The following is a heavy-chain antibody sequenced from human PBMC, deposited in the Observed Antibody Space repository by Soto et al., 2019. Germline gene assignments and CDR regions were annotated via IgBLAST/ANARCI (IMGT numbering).Heavy chain of an antibody. CDR2: ISAHKGNT. D-gene: IGHD6-13*01. CDR3: ARDLAAGMIDY. CDR1: GYTFTSYG. V-gene: IGHV1-18*01. J-gene: IGHJ4*02. Sequence: QVQLVQSGAEVKKPGASVKVSCKASGYTFTSYGISWVRQAPGQGLEWMGWISAHKGNTKYAQKVQGRVTMTTDTSTSTAYMELRSLRSDDPAVYYCARDLAAGMIDYWGQGTLVTVSS.